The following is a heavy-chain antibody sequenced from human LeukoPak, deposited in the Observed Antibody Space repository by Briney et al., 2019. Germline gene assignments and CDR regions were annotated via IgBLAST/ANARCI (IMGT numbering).Heavy chain of an antibody. J-gene: IGHJ3*02. Sequence: SETLSLTCTVSGGSISSYYWSWIRQPPGKGLEWIGYIYYSGSTNYNPSLKSRVTISVDTSKNQFSLKLSSVTAADTAVYYCARTQSTDRYGDYIPLDIWGQGTMVTVSS. CDR3: ARTQSTDRYGDYIPLDI. CDR1: GGSISSYY. CDR2: IYYSGST. D-gene: IGHD4-17*01. V-gene: IGHV4-59*01.